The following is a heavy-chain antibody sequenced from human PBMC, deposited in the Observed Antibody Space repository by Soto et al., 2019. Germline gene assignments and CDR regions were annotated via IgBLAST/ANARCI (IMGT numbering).Heavy chain of an antibody. CDR1: GFTFSSYA. Sequence: GGSLRLSCAASGFTFSSYAMSWVRQAPWKGLEWVSAISGSGGSTYYADSVKGRFTISRDNSKNTLYLQMNSLRAEDTAVYYCAKDQEPRFSMIVVVDFDYWGQGTLVTVSS. V-gene: IGHV3-23*01. J-gene: IGHJ4*02. CDR2: ISGSGGST. D-gene: IGHD3-22*01. CDR3: AKDQEPRFSMIVVVDFDY.